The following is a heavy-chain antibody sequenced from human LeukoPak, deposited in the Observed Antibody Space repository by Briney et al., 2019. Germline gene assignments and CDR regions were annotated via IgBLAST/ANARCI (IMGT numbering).Heavy chain of an antibody. CDR2: INSDGSST. J-gene: IGHJ4*02. CDR3: VRDLDY. V-gene: IGHV3-74*01. CDR1: GFTFRSYW. Sequence: PGGSLRLSCAASGFTFRSYWMHWVRQAPGKGLVWVPRINSDGSSTNYADSVKGRFTISRDNAKNTLYLQMDSLRAEDTAVYYCVRDLDYWGQGALVTVSS.